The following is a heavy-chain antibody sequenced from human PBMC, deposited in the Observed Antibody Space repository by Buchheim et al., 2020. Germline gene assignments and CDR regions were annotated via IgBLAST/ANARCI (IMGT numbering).Heavy chain of an antibody. J-gene: IGHJ5*02. CDR2: IGTTFTTI. D-gene: IGHD3-10*01. CDR3: ARQLSAGFDP. Sequence: QVQLVESGGGLVKPGGSLRLSCAASGFSFNNYYMSWIRQAPGKGLEWVSAIGTTFTTIYYADSVKGRFTISRDNAKNSLYLQMNNLRAEDTAAYYCARQLSAGFDPWGQGAL. V-gene: IGHV3-11*01. CDR1: GFSFNNYY.